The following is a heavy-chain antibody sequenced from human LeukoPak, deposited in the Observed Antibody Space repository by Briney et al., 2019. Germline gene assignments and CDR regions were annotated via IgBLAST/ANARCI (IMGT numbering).Heavy chain of an antibody. CDR3: VRFALSSSLDP. D-gene: IGHD6-13*01. J-gene: IGHJ5*02. CDR1: GYRFSSNW. CDR2: IYPGYSDA. Sequence: GESLQISFKISGYRFSSNWIGWGRGGAGKGEEWVGLIYPGYSDAKSSPPFQGQVTFSVDASISTAYLQLSGLRASDTAIYYCVRFALSSSLDPWGQGTLFTVSS. V-gene: IGHV5-51*01.